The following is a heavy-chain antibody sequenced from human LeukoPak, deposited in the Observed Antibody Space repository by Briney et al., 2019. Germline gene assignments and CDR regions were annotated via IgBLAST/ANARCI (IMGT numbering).Heavy chain of an antibody. V-gene: IGHV3-30*04. CDR2: MSHDGRNK. CDR1: GFTFSTYA. J-gene: IGHJ4*02. CDR3: ARDSNWNQPDY. Sequence: GGSLRLSCAASGFTFSTYAMHWVRQAPGKGLEWVAVMSHDGRNKFYADSVKGRFTTSRDNSKNTLYLQMSSLGAEDTAVFYCARDSNWNQPDYWGQGTLVTVSS. D-gene: IGHD1-20*01.